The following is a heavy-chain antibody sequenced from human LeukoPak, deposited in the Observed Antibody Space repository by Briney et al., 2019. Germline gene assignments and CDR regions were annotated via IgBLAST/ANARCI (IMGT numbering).Heavy chain of an antibody. V-gene: IGHV1-69*05. CDR1: GGTFSSYA. Sequence: SVKVSCKASGGTFSSYAISWVRQAPGQGLEWMGGIIPIFGTANYAQKFQSRVTITTDESTSTAYMELSSLRSEDTAVYYCARAALGYCSGGSCYSQLTFDYWGQGTLVTVSS. D-gene: IGHD2-15*01. CDR2: IIPIFGTA. CDR3: ARAALGYCSGGSCYSQLTFDY. J-gene: IGHJ4*02.